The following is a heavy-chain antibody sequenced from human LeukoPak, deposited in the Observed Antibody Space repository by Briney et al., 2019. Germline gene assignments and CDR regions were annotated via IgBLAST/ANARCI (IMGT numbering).Heavy chain of an antibody. CDR2: IIPIFGTA. CDR3: ARGPGTTGTTPGYY. CDR1: GCTFSSYA. J-gene: IGHJ4*02. V-gene: IGHV1-69*13. D-gene: IGHD1-1*01. Sequence: GASVKFSCKASGCTFSSYAISWVRQAPGQGGEWMGGIIPIFGTANYAQKFQGRVTITADESTSTAYMELSSLRSEDTAVYYCARGPGTTGTTPGYYWGQGTLVTVSS.